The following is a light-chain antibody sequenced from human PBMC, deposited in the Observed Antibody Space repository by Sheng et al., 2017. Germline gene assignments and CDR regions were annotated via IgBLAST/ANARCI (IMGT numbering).Light chain of an antibody. CDR2: AAS. V-gene: IGKV1-39*01. J-gene: IGKJ3*01. Sequence: DIQMTQSPSSLSASVGDRVTITCRASQSISSYLNWYQQTPGKAPKLLISAASSLQSGVPSRFSGSGSGTDFTLTISSLQPEDFAIYYCQQTYTTPITFGPGTKVDIK. CDR3: QQTYTTPIT. CDR1: QSISSY.